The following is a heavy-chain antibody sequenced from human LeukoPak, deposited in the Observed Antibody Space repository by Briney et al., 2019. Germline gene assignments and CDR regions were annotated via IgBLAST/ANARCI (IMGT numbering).Heavy chain of an antibody. D-gene: IGHD6-13*01. J-gene: IGHJ4*02. Sequence: GEPLSLSRAASGFTFSRYAMRWVRPPPGKGREWVSSISRSGGSTHYADSEKGRLTISRDKSKNTLYLQMNSLSADDTAVHYWAKGAKGEAAGDYWGQGTLVTVSS. V-gene: IGHV3-23*01. CDR2: ISRSGGST. CDR1: GFTFSRYA. CDR3: AKGAKGEAAGDY.